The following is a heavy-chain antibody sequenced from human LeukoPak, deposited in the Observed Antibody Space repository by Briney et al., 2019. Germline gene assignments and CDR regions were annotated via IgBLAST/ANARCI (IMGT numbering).Heavy chain of an antibody. CDR3: ARGRIWFGELLFDY. CDR1: GFTFSSYE. D-gene: IGHD3-10*01. V-gene: IGHV3-48*03. CDR2: ISSSGSTI. Sequence: GGSLRLSCAASGFTFSSYEMNWVRQAPGKGLEWVSYISSSGSTIYYADSVKGRFTISRDNAKNSLYLQMNSLRAEDTAVYYCARGRIWFGELLFDYWGQGTLVTVSS. J-gene: IGHJ4*02.